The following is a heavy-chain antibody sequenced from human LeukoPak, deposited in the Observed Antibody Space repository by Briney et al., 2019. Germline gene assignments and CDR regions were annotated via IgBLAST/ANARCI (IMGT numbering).Heavy chain of an antibody. CDR2: IYTSGST. CDR3: ARASSGYSGYDWIWWFDP. D-gene: IGHD5-12*01. V-gene: IGHV4-61*02. J-gene: IGHJ5*02. Sequence: PSETLSLTCTVSGGSINSGSYYWNWTRQPAGKGLEWIGRIYTSGSTEYNPSLKSRVTISVDTSKNQFSLKLSSVTAADTAVYYCARASSGYSGYDWIWWFDPWGQGTLVTVTS. CDR1: GGSINSGSYY.